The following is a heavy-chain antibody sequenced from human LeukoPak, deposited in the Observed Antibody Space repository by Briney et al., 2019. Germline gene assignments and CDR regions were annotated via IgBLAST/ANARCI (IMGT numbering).Heavy chain of an antibody. D-gene: IGHD6-19*01. Sequence: ASVKVSRKASGYTFTAYYIHWVRQAPGQGLEWMGWINPSTGGTKYAQNFQGRVTMTRDTSISTVYMELSRLKSDDTAVYYCARDYGIAVAGTWLGYFDYWGQGTLVTVSS. V-gene: IGHV1-2*02. CDR3: ARDYGIAVAGTWLGYFDY. CDR2: INPSTGGT. CDR1: GYTFTAYY. J-gene: IGHJ4*02.